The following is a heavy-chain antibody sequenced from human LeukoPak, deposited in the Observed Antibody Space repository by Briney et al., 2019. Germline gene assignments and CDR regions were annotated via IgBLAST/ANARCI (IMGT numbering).Heavy chain of an antibody. Sequence: SQTLSLTCTVSGGSVSSGTYYWTWIRQPAGKGLEWIGRIYTSGSTNFNPSLKSRVSLSLDTSQNQFSLKVSTVTAADTAVYYCAREGAVRNFDYWGQGILVTVSS. CDR3: AREGAVRNFDY. CDR2: IYTSGST. V-gene: IGHV4-61*02. J-gene: IGHJ4*02. CDR1: GGSVSSGTYY. D-gene: IGHD6-6*01.